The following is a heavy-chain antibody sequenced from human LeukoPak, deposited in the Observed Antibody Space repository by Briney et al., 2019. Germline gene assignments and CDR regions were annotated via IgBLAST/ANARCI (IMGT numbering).Heavy chain of an antibody. CDR1: GGSISSGGYY. V-gene: IGHV4-30-2*05. CDR2: IYHSGST. D-gene: IGHD3-10*01. J-gene: IGHJ4*02. CDR3: ARVKVRGVMR. Sequence: SETLSLTCTVSGGSISSGGYYWSWIRQPPGKGLEWIGYIYHSGSTYYNPSLKSRVTISVDTSKNQFSLKLSSVTAADTAVYYCARVKVRGVMRWGRGTLVTVSS.